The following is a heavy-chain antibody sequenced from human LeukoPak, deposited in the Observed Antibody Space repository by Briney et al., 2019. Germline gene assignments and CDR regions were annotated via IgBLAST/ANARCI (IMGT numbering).Heavy chain of an antibody. D-gene: IGHD6-13*01. CDR1: GGSISSSNW. CDR2: IYHSGST. J-gene: IGHJ4*02. Sequence: SETLSLTCAVSGGSISSSNWWSWVRQPPGKGLEWIGEIYHSGSTNYNPSLKSRVTISVDKSKNQFSLKLSSVTAADTAVYYCAKMYSSSWYGGNDYWGQGTLVTVSS. CDR3: AKMYSSSWYGGNDY. V-gene: IGHV4-4*02.